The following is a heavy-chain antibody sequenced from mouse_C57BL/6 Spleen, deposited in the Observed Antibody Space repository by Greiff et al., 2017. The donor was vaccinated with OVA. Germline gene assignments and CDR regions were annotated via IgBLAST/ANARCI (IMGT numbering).Heavy chain of an antibody. CDR1: GFTFSSYA. Sequence: EVKLVESGGGLVKPGGSLKLSCAASGFTFSSYAMSWVRQTPEKRLEWVATISDGGSYTYYTDNVKGRFTISRDNAKNNLYLQMSHLKSEDTSMYYCARGSGSSPFDYWGQGTTLTVSS. J-gene: IGHJ2*01. V-gene: IGHV5-4*03. CDR3: ARGSGSSPFDY. CDR2: ISDGGSYT. D-gene: IGHD1-1*01.